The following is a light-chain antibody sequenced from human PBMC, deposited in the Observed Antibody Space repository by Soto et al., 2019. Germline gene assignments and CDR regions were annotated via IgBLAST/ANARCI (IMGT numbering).Light chain of an antibody. J-gene: IGKJ5*01. V-gene: IGKV2D-29*02. Sequence: DVVMTQTPLSLSVAPGQPASISCKSSQSLLHITGETFLFWYLQKPGQSPQLLIYEVSTRVSGVPDRCGGSGSGTDFTLEISRVETDDVGFYYCMQSTQLPPTFGQGTRLGIE. CDR1: QSLLHITGETF. CDR3: MQSTQLPPT. CDR2: EVS.